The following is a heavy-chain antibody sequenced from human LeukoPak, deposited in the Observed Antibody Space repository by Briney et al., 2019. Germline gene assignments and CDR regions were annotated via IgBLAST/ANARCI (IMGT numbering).Heavy chain of an antibody. V-gene: IGHV4-39*07. J-gene: IGHJ3*02. CDR2: INHSGST. CDR3: ARFPGRVVVPAARRSNAFDI. Sequence: PSETLSLTCTVSGGSISSSSYYWGWIRQPPGKGLEWIGEINHSGSTNYNPSLKSRVTISVDTSKNQFSLKLSSVTAADTAVYYCARFPGRVVVPAARRSNAFDIWGQGTMVTVSS. CDR1: GGSISSSSYY. D-gene: IGHD2-2*01.